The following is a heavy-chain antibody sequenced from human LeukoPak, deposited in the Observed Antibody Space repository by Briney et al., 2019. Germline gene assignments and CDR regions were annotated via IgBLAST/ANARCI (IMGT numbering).Heavy chain of an antibody. CDR2: IYYSGST. CDR3: ARSGSYSFWFDP. Sequence: SETLSPTCTVSGGSISSYYWSWIRQPPGKGLEWIGYIYYSGSTNYNPSLKSRVTISVDTSKNQFSLKLSSVTAADTAVYYCARSGSYSFWFDPWGQGTLVTVSS. D-gene: IGHD1-26*01. CDR1: GGSISSYY. V-gene: IGHV4-59*08. J-gene: IGHJ5*02.